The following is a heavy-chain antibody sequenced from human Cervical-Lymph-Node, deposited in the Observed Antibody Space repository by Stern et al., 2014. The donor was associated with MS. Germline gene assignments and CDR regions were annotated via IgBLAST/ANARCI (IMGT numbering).Heavy chain of an antibody. V-gene: IGHV4-61*02. CDR2: IYTGGRT. D-gene: IGHD2-2*01. Sequence: QVQLQESGPGLVKPAQTLSLTCTVSGGPIASGNFFWTWIRQPAGKGLEWIGRIYTGGRTIYNPSLESRVTIFMDTSKNQFSLSLSSVTAADTAIYYCARDTSGWSKPDFWGQGTLVTVSS. J-gene: IGHJ4*02. CDR1: GGPIASGNFF. CDR3: ARDTSGWSKPDF.